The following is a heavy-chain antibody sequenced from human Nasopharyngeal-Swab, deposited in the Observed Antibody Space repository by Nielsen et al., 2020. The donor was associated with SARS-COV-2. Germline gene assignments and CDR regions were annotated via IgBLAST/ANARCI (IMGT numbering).Heavy chain of an antibody. CDR1: TSTFNAYY. V-gene: IGHV1-2*06. D-gene: IGHD2-15*01. J-gene: IGHJ4*02. Sequence: ASVKVSCKASTSTFNAYYIHWVRQAPGQGLEWMGRINPTTGGTLYTQTFEGRVTMTTDTSTSTTYMELRGLTSDDTAVYYCTRALSGVYDFWGQGARVTVSS. CDR2: INPTTGGT. CDR3: TRALSGVYDF.